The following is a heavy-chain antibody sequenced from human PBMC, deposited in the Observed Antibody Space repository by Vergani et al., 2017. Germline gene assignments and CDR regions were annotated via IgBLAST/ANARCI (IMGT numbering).Heavy chain of an antibody. CDR2: INPISGGT. J-gene: IGHJ4*02. V-gene: IGHV1-2*02. D-gene: IGHD1-1*01. CDR1: GYIFTDYY. CDR3: VGDGPVEGVHLYLPYYYPDH. Sequence: QVQLVQSGAEVKKPGASVKVSCKASGYIFTDYYIHWVRQAPGQGLEWMGWINPISGGTNYAQKFQGRVTMTRDTSISTAYMDLSRLRSDDTAVFYCVGDGPVEGVHLYLPYYYPDHWGQGTLVTVSS.